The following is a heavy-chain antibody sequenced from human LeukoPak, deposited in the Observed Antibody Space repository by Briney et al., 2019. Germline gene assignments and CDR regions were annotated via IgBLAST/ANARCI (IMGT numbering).Heavy chain of an antibody. CDR2: INSDGSST. CDR1: GFTFSSYA. V-gene: IGHV3-74*01. J-gene: IGHJ6*02. Sequence: GGSLRLSCAASGFTFSSYAMSWVRQAPGKGLVWVSRINSDGSSTSYADSVKGRFTISRDNAKNSLYLQMNSLRAEDTAVYYCARDVALGQLVSKDRTYYYYGMDVWGQGTTVTVSS. CDR3: ARDVALGQLVSKDRTYYYYGMDV. D-gene: IGHD6-6*01.